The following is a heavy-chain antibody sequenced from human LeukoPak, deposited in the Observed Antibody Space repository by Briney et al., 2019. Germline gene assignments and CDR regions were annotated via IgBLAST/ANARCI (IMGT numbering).Heavy chain of an antibody. J-gene: IGHJ4*02. CDR3: AKDVLSIEGGGYFDY. D-gene: IGHD6-6*01. Sequence: GGSLRLSCAASGFTFSSYWMNWVRQAPGKGLEWVASIKQDGSEKYYVDSLKGRFTISRDNAKNSLYLQMNSLRAEDTALYYCAKDVLSIEGGGYFDYWGQGTLVTVSS. CDR1: GFTFSSYW. CDR2: IKQDGSEK. V-gene: IGHV3-7*03.